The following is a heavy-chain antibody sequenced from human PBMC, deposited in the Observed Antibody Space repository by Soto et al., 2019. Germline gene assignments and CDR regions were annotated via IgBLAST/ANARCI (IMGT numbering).Heavy chain of an antibody. CDR2: ISAYNYNT. V-gene: IGHV1-18*01. D-gene: IGHD1-26*01. CDR3: AREVGALGHWFDP. Sequence: QVQLVQSGAEVKKPGASVKVSCKASGYTFTSYGLSWVRQAPGQGLEWMGRISAYNYNTNYAQKLQGRVTMATDASTSPAYMEMRSLRSDDKAVCYCAREVGALGHWFDPWGQGTLVPVSS. CDR1: GYTFTSYG. J-gene: IGHJ5*02.